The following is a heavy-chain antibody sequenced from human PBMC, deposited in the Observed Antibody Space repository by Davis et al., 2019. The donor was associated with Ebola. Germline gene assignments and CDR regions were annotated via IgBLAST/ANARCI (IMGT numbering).Heavy chain of an antibody. J-gene: IGHJ5*02. CDR1: GYTFTSYG. CDR3: AREMRGSYFPSRWFDP. D-gene: IGHD1-26*01. Sequence: ASVKVSCKASGYTFTSYGISWVRQAPGQGLEWMGWISAYNGNTNYAQKLQGRVTMTTDTSTSTAYMELRSLRSDDTAVYYCAREMRGSYFPSRWFDPWGQGTLVTVSS. CDR2: ISAYNGNT. V-gene: IGHV1-18*01.